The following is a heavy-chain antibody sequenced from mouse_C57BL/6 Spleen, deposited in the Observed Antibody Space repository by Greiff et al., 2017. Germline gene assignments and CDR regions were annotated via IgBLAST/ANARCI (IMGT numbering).Heavy chain of an antibody. J-gene: IGHJ2*01. Sequence: QVQLQQPGAELVRPGSSVKLSCKASGYTFTSYWMDWVKQRPGQGLEWIGNIYPSDSETHYNQKFRDKATLTVDKSSTTAYMQLSSLTSEDSAVYYCARGDGTPDYWGQGTTLTVSS. D-gene: IGHD1-1*01. CDR1: GYTFTSYW. CDR3: ARGDGTPDY. CDR2: IYPSDSET. V-gene: IGHV1-61*01.